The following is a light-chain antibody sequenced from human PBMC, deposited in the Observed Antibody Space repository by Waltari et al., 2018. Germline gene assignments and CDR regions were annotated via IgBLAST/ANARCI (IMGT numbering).Light chain of an antibody. CDR1: QSISSY. Sequence: DIQMTQSPSSLSASVGDRVTITCRASQSISSYLNWYQQKPGKAPKLLIYAASSLQSGVPSRFSGSGSGTDFTLTISSLQPEDFATYFCQQGHSTPRTFGQGTKVEIK. J-gene: IGKJ1*01. CDR3: QQGHSTPRT. V-gene: IGKV1-39*01. CDR2: AAS.